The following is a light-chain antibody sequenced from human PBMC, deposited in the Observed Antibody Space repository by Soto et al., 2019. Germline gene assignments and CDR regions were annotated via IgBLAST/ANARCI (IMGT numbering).Light chain of an antibody. J-gene: IGLJ2*01. V-gene: IGLV1-40*01. Sequence: VLTQPPSVSGAPGQRVTISCTGSSSNIGAGYDVHWYQQLPGTAPKLLIYGNSNRPSGVPDRFSGSKSGTSASLAITGLQAEDEADYYCQSYDSSLSGNVVFGGGTKLTVL. CDR3: QSYDSSLSGNVV. CDR1: SSNIGAGYD. CDR2: GNS.